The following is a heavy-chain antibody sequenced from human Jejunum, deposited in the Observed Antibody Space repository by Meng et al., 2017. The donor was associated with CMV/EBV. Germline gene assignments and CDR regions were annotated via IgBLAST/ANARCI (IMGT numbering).Heavy chain of an antibody. D-gene: IGHD3-10*01. Sequence: TFDDYGMSWVRQAPGKGLEWVSGINWNGGGTGYADSVKGRFTISRDNAKNSLYLQMNSLRAEDTALYYCARDRVRGVIIALYGMDVWGQGTTVTVSS. CDR1: TFDDYG. J-gene: IGHJ6*02. CDR2: INWNGGGT. V-gene: IGHV3-20*03. CDR3: ARDRVRGVIIALYGMDV.